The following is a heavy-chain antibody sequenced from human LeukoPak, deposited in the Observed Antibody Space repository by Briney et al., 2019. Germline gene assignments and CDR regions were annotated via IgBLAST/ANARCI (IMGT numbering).Heavy chain of an antibody. D-gene: IGHD3-10*01. CDR2: IYYTGST. V-gene: IGHV4-61*03. J-gene: IGHJ4*02. CDR3: ARSQNYYGSGDY. CDR1: GDSVSNGNYY. Sequence: PSETLSLTCTVSGDSVSNGNYYWGWLRQPPGKALEWIGYIYYTGSTYYNPSLEGRVTLSVDTSKNHFSVKLSSVTAADTAVYYCARSQNYYGSGDYWSQGTLVTVSS.